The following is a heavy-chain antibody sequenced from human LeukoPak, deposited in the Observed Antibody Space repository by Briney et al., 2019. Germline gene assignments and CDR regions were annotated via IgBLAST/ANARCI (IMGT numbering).Heavy chain of an antibody. CDR3: ARDEVVVTATTYYYYGMDV. CDR1: GGSISSYY. V-gene: IGHV4-59*01. D-gene: IGHD2-21*02. Sequence: SETLSLTCTAPGGSISSYYWSWIRQPPGKGLGWIGYIYYSGSTNYNPSLKSRVTISVETSKNQFSLKLSSVTAADTAVYYCARDEVVVTATTYYYYGMDVWGQGTTVTVSS. J-gene: IGHJ6*02. CDR2: IYYSGST.